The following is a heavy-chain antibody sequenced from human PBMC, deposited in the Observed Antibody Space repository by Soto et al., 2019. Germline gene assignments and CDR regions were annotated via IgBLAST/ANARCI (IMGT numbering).Heavy chain of an antibody. CDR1: GVSISSGKW. V-gene: IGHV4-4*02. J-gene: IGHJ4*02. Sequence: QVQLQESGPGLVKPSGTLSLTCTISGVSISSGKWWSWVRQPPGEGLEWIGEIFHTGNTDYNPSLKSRVSILVDKSKNQSSLNLDSVTAAGTAVYYCARNLFDSRGYPPEVWGQGILVTVSS. D-gene: IGHD3-22*01. CDR3: ARNLFDSRGYPPEV. CDR2: IFHTGNT.